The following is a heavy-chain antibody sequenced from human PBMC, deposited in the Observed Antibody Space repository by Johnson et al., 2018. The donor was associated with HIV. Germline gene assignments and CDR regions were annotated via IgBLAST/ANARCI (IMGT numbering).Heavy chain of an antibody. D-gene: IGHD2-21*01. CDR2: ISWNSGSI. Sequence: VQLVESGGGLVQPGGSLRLSCAASGFTFSSYAMSWVRQAPGKGLEWVSGISWNSGSIGYADSVKGRLTISRDNAKNSLYLQMNSLRAEDTAVYYCARARVMAGAFDIWGQGTMVTVSS. CDR1: GFTFSSYA. CDR3: ARARVMAGAFDI. V-gene: IGHV3-23*04. J-gene: IGHJ3*02.